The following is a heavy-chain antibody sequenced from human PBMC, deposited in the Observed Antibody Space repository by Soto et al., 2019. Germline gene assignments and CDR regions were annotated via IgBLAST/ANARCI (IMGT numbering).Heavy chain of an antibody. CDR1: GGSFSSGGYY. Sequence: QLQLQESGPGLVKPSQTLSLACTVSGGSFSSGGYYWSWIRQLPGKGLEWIGYIYYSGSTYYNPSLKSRFTISLDTSKNPFSLKLSSVTAAATAVYYCAIATSLSGHQGSWGQGTLVTVSS. CDR2: IYYSGST. J-gene: IGHJ5*02. CDR3: AIATSLSGHQGS. D-gene: IGHD2-2*01. V-gene: IGHV4-31*03.